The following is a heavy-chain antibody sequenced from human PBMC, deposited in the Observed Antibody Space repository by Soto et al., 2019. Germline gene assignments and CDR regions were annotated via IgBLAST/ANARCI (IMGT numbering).Heavy chain of an antibody. J-gene: IGHJ4*02. V-gene: IGHV3-23*01. CDR3: AKDKPGTTPFDY. CDR1: GFTISSNA. CDR2: ISERGDTT. D-gene: IGHD1-1*01. Sequence: GGSLRLSCAASGFTISSNAMYWVRQAPGKGLEWVSGISERGDTTHYADSVKGRSTISRDTSKNTLYLQLNTLRADDTAVYYCAKDKPGTTPFDYWGQGTLVTVSS.